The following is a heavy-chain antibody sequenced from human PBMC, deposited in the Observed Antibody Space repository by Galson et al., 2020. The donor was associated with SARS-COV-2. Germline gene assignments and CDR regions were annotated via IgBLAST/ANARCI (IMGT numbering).Heavy chain of an antibody. D-gene: IGHD3-3*01. CDR1: GDSISSRKW. J-gene: IGHJ5*02. V-gene: IGHV4-4*02. Sequence: SETLSLTCAVSGDSISSRKWWSWVRQSPGKGLEWIGEIHHSGSTNYDPSLKSRVTISVDILNNHFSLELRCVTAADTAVYYCTRGDRIDTSGNWFDPWGQGSLVTV. CDR2: IHHSGST. CDR3: TRGDRIDTSGNWFDP.